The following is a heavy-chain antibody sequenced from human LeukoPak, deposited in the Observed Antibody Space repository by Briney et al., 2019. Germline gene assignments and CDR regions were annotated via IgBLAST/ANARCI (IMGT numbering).Heavy chain of an antibody. CDR3: ARVAAMDLYYYYYYMDG. CDR1: GGSISDYF. J-gene: IGHJ6*03. CDR2: IYYSGST. Sequence: SETLSLTCTVSGGSISDYFWSWVRQSPGKGLEWIGYIYYSGSTNYNPSLKSRVTISVDTSKNQFSLKLSSVTAADTAVYYCARVAAMDLYYYYYYMDGWGKGTTVTIS. D-gene: IGHD5-18*01. V-gene: IGHV4-59*01.